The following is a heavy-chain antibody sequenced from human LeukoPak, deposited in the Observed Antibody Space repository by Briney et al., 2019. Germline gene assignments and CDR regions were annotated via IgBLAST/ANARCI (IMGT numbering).Heavy chain of an antibody. J-gene: IGHJ4*02. CDR1: GGSISSYY. D-gene: IGHD5-18*01. CDR2: IYTSGST. Sequence: SETLSPTCTVSGGSISSYYWSWIRQPAGKGLEWIGRIYTSGSTNYNPSLKSRVTMSVDTSKNQFSLKLSSVTAADTAVYYCARGGYSYGLNYFDYWGQGTLVTVSS. CDR3: ARGGYSYGLNYFDY. V-gene: IGHV4-4*07.